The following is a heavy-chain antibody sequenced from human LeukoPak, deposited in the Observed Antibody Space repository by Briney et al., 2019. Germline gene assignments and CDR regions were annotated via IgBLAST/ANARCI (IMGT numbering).Heavy chain of an antibody. CDR2: MNPNSGNT. V-gene: IGHV1-8*03. D-gene: IGHD3-10*01. CDR1: GYTFTGYY. CDR3: ARDDGSGSYTNWFDP. Sequence: ASVKVSCKASGYTFTGYYMHWVRQAPGQGLEWMGWMNPNSGNTGYAQKFQGRVTITRNTSISTAYMELSSLRSEDTAVYYCARDDGSGSYTNWFDPWGQGTLVTVSS. J-gene: IGHJ5*02.